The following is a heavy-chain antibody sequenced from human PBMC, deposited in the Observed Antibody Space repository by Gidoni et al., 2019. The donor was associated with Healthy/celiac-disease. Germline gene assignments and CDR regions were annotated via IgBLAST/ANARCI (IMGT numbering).Heavy chain of an antibody. CDR1: GGSISSGGYY. J-gene: IGHJ4*02. Sequence: QVQLQESGPGLVKPSQTLSLTCTVSGGSISSGGYYWSWIRQHPGKGLEWIGYIYYSGSTYYNPSLKSRVTISVDTSKNQFSLKLSSVTAADTAVYYCARAARGRWLQSPPHFDYWGQGTLVTVSS. CDR3: ARAARGRWLQSPPHFDY. D-gene: IGHD5-12*01. CDR2: IYYSGST. V-gene: IGHV4-31*03.